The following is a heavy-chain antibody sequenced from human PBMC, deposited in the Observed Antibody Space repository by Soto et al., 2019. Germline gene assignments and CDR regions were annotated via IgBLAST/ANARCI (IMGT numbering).Heavy chain of an antibody. J-gene: IGHJ4*02. D-gene: IGHD4-17*01. CDR2: IWYDGTQK. V-gene: IGHV3-33*01. CDR1: GFTFNTYS. CDR3: ARAGGTTVTGLWHVDS. Sequence: QVQLEESGGGVVQPGRSLRLSCEASGFTFNTYSMHWVRQPPGKGLEWLAAIWYDGTQKYYADSVKGRFIISRDNSKKTLYLEMNSLRAEDTAVYYCARAGGTTVTGLWHVDSWGQGTLVTVAS.